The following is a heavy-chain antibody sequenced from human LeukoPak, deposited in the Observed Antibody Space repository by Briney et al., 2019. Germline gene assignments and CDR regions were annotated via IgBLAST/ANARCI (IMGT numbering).Heavy chain of an antibody. J-gene: IGHJ4*02. V-gene: IGHV3-15*01. CDR2: IKSKTDDGTT. D-gene: IGHD3-22*01. Sequence: PGGSLRLSCEASGFIFSDAWMSWVRQAPGRGLEWVGRIKSKTDDGTTEYAAPVKGRFIISRDDSKNTLYLQMNSLKTEDTAVYYCTTGGGFYDSTGSYHVTPEGGQGTLVTVSS. CDR1: GFIFSDAW. CDR3: TTGGGFYDSTGSYHVTPE.